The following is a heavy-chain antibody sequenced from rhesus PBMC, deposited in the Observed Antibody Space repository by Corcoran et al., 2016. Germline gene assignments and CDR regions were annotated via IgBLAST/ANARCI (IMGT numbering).Heavy chain of an antibody. CDR1: GGSISSSNW. D-gene: IGHD2-39*01. V-gene: IGHV4-93*01. CDR3: ASGLSRAHSADV. J-gene: IGHJ5-2*02. CDR2: IYGSCGRA. Sequence: QVQLQESGPAVVKPSETLSLTCAVSGGSISSSNWWSWPRQSPGKGLKWIGGIYGSCGRAEYTPPLKSRVTISTETSKTQFSLKLSSVTAADTAVYYCASGLSRAHSADVWGRGVLVTVSS.